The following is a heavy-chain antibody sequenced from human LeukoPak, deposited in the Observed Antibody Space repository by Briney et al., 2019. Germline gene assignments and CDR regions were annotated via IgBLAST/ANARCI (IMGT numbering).Heavy chain of an antibody. J-gene: IGHJ4*02. D-gene: IGHD3-16*01. Sequence: PGGSLRLSCAASGFTFSSYEMNWVRQAPGKGLEWVSYISSSGSTIYYADSVKGRFTISRDNAKNSLYLQMNSLRAEDTAVYYCARLVPRRGSYGIDHWGQGTLVPVSS. CDR1: GFTFSSYE. CDR3: ARLVPRRGSYGIDH. V-gene: IGHV3-48*03. CDR2: ISSSGSTI.